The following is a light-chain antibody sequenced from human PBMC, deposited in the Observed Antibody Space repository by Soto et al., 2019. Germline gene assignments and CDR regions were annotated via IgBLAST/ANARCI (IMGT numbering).Light chain of an antibody. J-gene: IGKJ1*01. CDR2: GAS. CDR1: QSVKSN. Sequence: EIVMTQSPATLSVSPGERATLSCRASQSVKSNLAWYQQKPGQAPRLLIYGASTRAAGIPARFSGSGSGTEFTLTISSLQSEDFAVYYCQQSNNWQTFGQGTKVEIK. V-gene: IGKV3-15*01. CDR3: QQSNNWQT.